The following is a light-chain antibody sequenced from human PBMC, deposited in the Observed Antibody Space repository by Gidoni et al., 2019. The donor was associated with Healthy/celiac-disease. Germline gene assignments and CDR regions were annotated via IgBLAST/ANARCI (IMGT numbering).Light chain of an antibody. CDR1: ALPKQY. CDR2: KDS. Sequence: SYELTQPPSVSVSPGQTARITCSGDALPKQYAYWYPQKPGQAPVLVIYKDSERPSGIPERFSGSSSGTTVTLTISGVQAEDEADYYCQSADSSGTSPVVFGGGTKLTVL. J-gene: IGLJ2*01. V-gene: IGLV3-25*03. CDR3: QSADSSGTSPVV.